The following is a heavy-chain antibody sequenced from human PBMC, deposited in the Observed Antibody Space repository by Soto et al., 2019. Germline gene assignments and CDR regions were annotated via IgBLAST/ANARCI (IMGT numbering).Heavy chain of an antibody. J-gene: IGHJ6*02. V-gene: IGHV4-31*03. CDR2: IYYSGST. Sequence: PSETLSLTCTVSGGSISSGGYYWSWIRQHPGKGLEWIGYIYYSGSTYYNPSLKSRVTISVDTSKNQFSLKLSSVTAADTAVYYCARDGRYCSSTSCTAYYYYYGMDVWGQGTTVTVSS. CDR3: ARDGRYCSSTSCTAYYYYYGMDV. D-gene: IGHD2-2*01. CDR1: GGSISSGGYY.